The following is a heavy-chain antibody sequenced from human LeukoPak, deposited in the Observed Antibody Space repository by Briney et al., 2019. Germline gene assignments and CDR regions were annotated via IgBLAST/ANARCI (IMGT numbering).Heavy chain of an antibody. CDR2: LWFDGSHQ. CDR1: GFTFRTYG. J-gene: IGHJ5*02. D-gene: IGHD3-22*01. V-gene: IGHV3-33*01. CDR3: ARDGNYFDTTPNWFDT. Sequence: PGGSLRLSCAASGFTFRTYGMHWVRQTPGKGLEWVAFLWFDGSHQYYADSVRGRFITSRDNSNNTLYLQMNSLRADDTAVYYCARDGNYFDTTPNWFDTWGQGTLVTVSS.